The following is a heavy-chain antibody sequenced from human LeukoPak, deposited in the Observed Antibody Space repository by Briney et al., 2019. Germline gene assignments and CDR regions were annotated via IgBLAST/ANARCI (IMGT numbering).Heavy chain of an antibody. Sequence: SETRSLTCTVSGGSITSGSYYWNWIGQPAGKGLEWIGRINTSGSTNYNPSLKSRVTISVDTSKNQFSLKLSSVTAADTAVYYCARDHSGYFPAFDYWGQGALVTVSS. V-gene: IGHV4-61*02. J-gene: IGHJ4*02. D-gene: IGHD3-22*01. CDR3: ARDHSGYFPAFDY. CDR2: INTSGST. CDR1: GGSITSGSYY.